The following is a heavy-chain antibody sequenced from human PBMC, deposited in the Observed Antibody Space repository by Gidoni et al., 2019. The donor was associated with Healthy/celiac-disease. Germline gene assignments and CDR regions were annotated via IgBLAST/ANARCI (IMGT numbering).Heavy chain of an antibody. CDR2: IYPGDSDT. CDR3: ARHGDCRDGYACWIDY. D-gene: IGHD5-12*01. J-gene: IGHJ4*02. Sequence: EVQLVQSGAEVKKRGASRKISCQVAGYSFTSYWIGWVRQMPGKGLEWMGIIYPGDSDTRSSPSFQGQVTISADKSISTAYLQWSSLTASDTAMYYCARHGDCRDGYACWIDYWGQGTLVTVSS. CDR1: GYSFTSYW. V-gene: IGHV5-51*01.